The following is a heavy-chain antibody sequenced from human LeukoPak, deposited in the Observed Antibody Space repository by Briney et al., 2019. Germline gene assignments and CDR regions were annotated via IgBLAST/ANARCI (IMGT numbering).Heavy chain of an antibody. D-gene: IGHD2-15*01. CDR1: GGTFSSYA. Sequence: SVRVSCKASGGTFSSYAISWVRQAPGQGLEWMGRIIPILGIADYAQKFQGRVTITADKSTSTAYMELSSLRSEDTAVYYCARADDCSGGSCYSDYWGQGTLVTVSS. CDR3: ARADDCSGGSCYSDY. CDR2: IIPILGIA. J-gene: IGHJ4*02. V-gene: IGHV1-69*04.